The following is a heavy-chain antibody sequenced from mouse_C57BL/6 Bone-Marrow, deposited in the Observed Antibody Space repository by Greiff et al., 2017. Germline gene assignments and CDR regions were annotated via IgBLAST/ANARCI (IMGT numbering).Heavy chain of an antibody. CDR1: GYAFTNYL. D-gene: IGHD2-12*01. V-gene: IGHV1-54*01. CDR2: INTGSGGS. CDR3: ARDTTEAWFAY. Sequence: VQLQQSGAELVRPGTSVKVSCKASGYAFTNYLIEWVKQRPGQGLEWIGVINTGSGGSNYNENFKGKAPLTSDNSSSTAYMKLSSLTSEGSSGYFCARDTTEAWFAYWGQGTLVTVSA. J-gene: IGHJ3*01.